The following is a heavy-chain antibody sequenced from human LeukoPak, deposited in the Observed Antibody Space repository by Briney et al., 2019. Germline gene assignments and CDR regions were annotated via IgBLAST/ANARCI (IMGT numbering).Heavy chain of an antibody. D-gene: IGHD2-15*01. J-gene: IGHJ4*02. CDR1: GYTFTSYY. Sequence: ASVKVSCKASGYTFTSYYMHWVRQAPGQGLEWMGIINPSGGSTSYAQKFQGRVTMTRDTSTSTAYMELSSLRSEDTAVYYCATARVVGIDYWGQGTLVTVSS. CDR3: ATARVVGIDY. V-gene: IGHV1-46*01. CDR2: INPSGGST.